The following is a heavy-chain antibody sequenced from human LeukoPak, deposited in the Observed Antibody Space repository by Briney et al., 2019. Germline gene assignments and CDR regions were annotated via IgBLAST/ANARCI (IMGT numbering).Heavy chain of an antibody. Sequence: PGGSLRLSCAAFGFTFNNYEMNWVRQAPGKGLEWVSYISSGGNTIHYADSVKGRFTISRDNAKNSLYLQMNSLRAEDTAVYYCARTVSGWFPHDYWGQGTLVTVSS. D-gene: IGHD6-19*01. CDR3: ARTVSGWFPHDY. CDR2: ISSGGNTI. CDR1: GFTFNNYE. J-gene: IGHJ4*02. V-gene: IGHV3-48*03.